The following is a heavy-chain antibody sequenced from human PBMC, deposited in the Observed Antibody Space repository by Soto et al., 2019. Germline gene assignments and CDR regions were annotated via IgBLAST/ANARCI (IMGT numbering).Heavy chain of an antibody. V-gene: IGHV4-4*07. J-gene: IGHJ1*01. D-gene: IGHD6-13*01. CDR1: GGSISSYS. Sequence: SETLSLTCTVSGGSISSYSWSWIRQPAGKGLEWIGLISTSGSTNYNPSLKTRVTMSVDTSKKQFSLEVTSVTAADTAVYYCATGSIAAAGQYFQHWGQGTLVTVSS. CDR2: ISTSGST. CDR3: ATGSIAAAGQYFQH.